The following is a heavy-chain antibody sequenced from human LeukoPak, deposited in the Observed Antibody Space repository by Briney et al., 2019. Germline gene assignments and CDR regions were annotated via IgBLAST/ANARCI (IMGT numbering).Heavy chain of an antibody. V-gene: IGHV4-59*01. D-gene: IGHD3-22*01. CDR3: ARGNVFRTYYYDSSGRYYYYGMDV. Sequence: SETLSLTCTVSGGSISSYYWSWIRQPPGKGLEWIGYIYYSGSTNYNPSLKSRVTISVDTSKNQFSLKLSSVTAADTAVYYCARGNVFRTYYYDSSGRYYYYGMDVWGQGTTVTVSS. CDR2: IYYSGST. J-gene: IGHJ6*02. CDR1: GGSISSYY.